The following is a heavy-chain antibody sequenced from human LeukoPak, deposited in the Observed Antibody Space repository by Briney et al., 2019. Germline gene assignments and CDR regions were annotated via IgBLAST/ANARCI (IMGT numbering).Heavy chain of an antibody. D-gene: IGHD4-17*01. Sequence: GGSLRLSCAASGFVVSNNYMSWVRQAPGKGLEWVSVLYTGGTTNYADSVKGRFSISRDNSRNTLYLQMNSLRAEDTAVYYCAKDASTVTLHADYWGQGTLVTVSS. CDR1: GFVVSNNY. V-gene: IGHV3-53*05. CDR3: AKDASTVTLHADY. CDR2: LYTGGTT. J-gene: IGHJ4*02.